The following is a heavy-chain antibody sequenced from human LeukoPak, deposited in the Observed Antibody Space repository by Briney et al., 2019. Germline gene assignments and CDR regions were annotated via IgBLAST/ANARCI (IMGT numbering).Heavy chain of an antibody. J-gene: IGHJ4*02. CDR2: ISAYNGNT. CDR1: GYTFTSYG. V-gene: IGHV1-18*01. Sequence: ASVKVSCKASGYTFTSYGISWVGQAPGQGREWMGWISAYNGNTNYAQKLQGRVTMTTDTSTSAAYMELRSLRSDDTAVYYCARGGNYDILTGYYSTLYYFDYWGQGTLVTVSS. D-gene: IGHD3-9*01. CDR3: ARGGNYDILTGYYSTLYYFDY.